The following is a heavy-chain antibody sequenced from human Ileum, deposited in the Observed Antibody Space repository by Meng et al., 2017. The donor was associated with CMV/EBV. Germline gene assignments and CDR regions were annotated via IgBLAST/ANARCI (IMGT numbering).Heavy chain of an antibody. CDR2: IRYDGSNE. CDR3: AKDPGNPDTLDY. Sequence: LLESGGGVIQPGGALRLSCAASGFTFRAYVIHWVRQAQGKGLEWVAHIRYDGSNEYYADSVKGRFTIARDDSKNTLYLQMNSLTAEDTAIYYCAKDPGNPDTLDYWGQGTLVTVSS. V-gene: IGHV3-30*02. CDR1: GFTFRAYV. D-gene: IGHD5-18*01. J-gene: IGHJ4*02.